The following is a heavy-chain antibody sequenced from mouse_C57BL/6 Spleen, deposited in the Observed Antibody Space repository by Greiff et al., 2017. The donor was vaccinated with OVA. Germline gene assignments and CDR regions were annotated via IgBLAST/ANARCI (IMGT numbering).Heavy chain of an antibody. CDR2: IYPRSGST. J-gene: IGHJ4*01. D-gene: IGHD1-1*01. V-gene: IGHV1-81*01. CDR1: GYTFTSYG. Sequence: QVHVKQSGAELARPGASVKLSCKASGYTFTSYGISWVKQRTGQGLEWIGEIYPRSGSTYYTEKFKGKATLTADKSSSTAYMELRSLTSEDSAVYSCARIYGSSYDYAMDYWGQGTSVTVSS. CDR3: ARIYGSSYDYAMDY.